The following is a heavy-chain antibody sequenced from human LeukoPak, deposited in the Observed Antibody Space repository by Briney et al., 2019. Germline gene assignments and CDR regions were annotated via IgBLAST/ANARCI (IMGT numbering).Heavy chain of an antibody. J-gene: IGHJ4*02. D-gene: IGHD1-7*01. V-gene: IGHV4-59*01. CDR1: GVSTSIYY. CDR3: VRDRELNY. Sequence: SETLSLTCTVSGVSTSIYYWSWVRQPPGKGLEWIGYIYNSGSTIYNPSLKSRATISADTSKNQFSLQLSSVTAADTAVYYCVRDRELNYWGQGTLVTVSS. CDR2: IYNSGST.